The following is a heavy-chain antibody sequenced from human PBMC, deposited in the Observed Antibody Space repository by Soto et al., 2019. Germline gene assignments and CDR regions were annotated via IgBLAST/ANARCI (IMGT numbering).Heavy chain of an antibody. CDR3: ATRPRYSGSYFRAVPVQY. CDR2: ISSSSSYI. Sequence: GGSLRLSCAASGFTFSSYSMNWVRQAPGKGLEWVSSISSSSSYIYYADSVKGRFTISRDNAKNSLYLQMNSLRAEDTAVYYCATRPRYSGSYFRAVPVQYWGQGTLVTVSS. V-gene: IGHV3-21*01. J-gene: IGHJ4*02. D-gene: IGHD1-26*01. CDR1: GFTFSSYS.